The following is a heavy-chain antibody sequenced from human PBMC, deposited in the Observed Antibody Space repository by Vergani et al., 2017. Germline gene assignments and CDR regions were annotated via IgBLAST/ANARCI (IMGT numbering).Heavy chain of an antibody. Sequence: QVQLVESGGGLVKPGGSLRLSCAASGFSFSDHYMTWIRQAPGKGLEWVSYISNSGNTIEYADSVKGRFSISRDNAKSSLFLQMDSLRAEDTAVYYCARAPDYYDSSAPWGQGTLVTVSS. CDR1: GFSFSDHY. V-gene: IGHV3-11*01. D-gene: IGHD3-22*01. CDR2: ISNSGNTI. J-gene: IGHJ5*02. CDR3: ARAPDYYDSSAP.